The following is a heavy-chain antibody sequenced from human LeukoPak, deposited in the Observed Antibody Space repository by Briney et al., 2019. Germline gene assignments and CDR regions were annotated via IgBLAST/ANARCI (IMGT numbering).Heavy chain of an antibody. CDR3: ARVRYSSVDY. CDR1: AYTFTGFY. Sequence: ASVKVSCKASAYTFTGFYFHWVRQAPGRGLEWMGWINPNSGGTNYAQKFQGRVTMTRDTSISTAYMELSRLRSDDTAVYYCARVRYSSVDYWGQGTLVTVSS. D-gene: IGHD6-19*01. CDR2: INPNSGGT. J-gene: IGHJ4*02. V-gene: IGHV1-2*02.